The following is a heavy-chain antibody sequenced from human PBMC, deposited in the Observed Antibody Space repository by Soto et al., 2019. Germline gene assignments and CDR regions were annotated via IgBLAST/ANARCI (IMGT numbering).Heavy chain of an antibody. V-gene: IGHV3-23*01. J-gene: IGHJ3*02. D-gene: IGHD3-22*01. Sequence: GGSLRLSCAASGFTFSSYAMSWVRQAPGKGLEWVSAISGSGGSTYYADSVKGRFTISRDNSKNTLYLQMNSLRAEDTAVYYCAKDGWYYYDSSDQISAFDIWGQGTMVTVSS. CDR3: AKDGWYYYDSSDQISAFDI. CDR1: GFTFSSYA. CDR2: ISGSGGST.